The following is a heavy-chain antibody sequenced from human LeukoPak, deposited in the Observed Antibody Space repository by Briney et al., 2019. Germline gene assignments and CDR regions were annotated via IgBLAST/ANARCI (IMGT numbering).Heavy chain of an antibody. CDR1: GGSISSSSYY. Sequence: SETLSLTCTVSGGSISSSSYYWGWIRQPPGKGLEWIGRIYTSGSTNYNPSLKSRVTISVDTSKNQFSLKLSSVTAADTAVYYCARDAYYVSWGQGTMVTVSS. V-gene: IGHV4-39*07. CDR3: ARDAYYVS. J-gene: IGHJ3*01. D-gene: IGHD3-16*01. CDR2: IYTSGST.